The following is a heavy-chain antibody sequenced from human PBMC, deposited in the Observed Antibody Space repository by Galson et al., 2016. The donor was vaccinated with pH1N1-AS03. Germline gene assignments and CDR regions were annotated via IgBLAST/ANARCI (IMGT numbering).Heavy chain of an antibody. J-gene: IGHJ3*02. CDR2: ISTYNGNT. Sequence: SVKVSCKASGYTFTTYGISWVRQAPGQGLEWMGWISTYNGNTNYALKLQGRVTMTTDTSTSTVYMELRSLRSDDTAVYYCARGLYGDSWVGDDAFDIWGQGTMVTVSS. D-gene: IGHD4-17*01. CDR1: GYTFTTYG. CDR3: ARGLYGDSWVGDDAFDI. V-gene: IGHV1-18*01.